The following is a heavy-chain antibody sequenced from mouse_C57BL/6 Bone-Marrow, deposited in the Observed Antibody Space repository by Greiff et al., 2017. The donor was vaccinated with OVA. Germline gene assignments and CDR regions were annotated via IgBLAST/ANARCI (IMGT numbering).Heavy chain of an antibody. CDR1: GYTFTSYW. Sequence: QVQLKQSGAELVMPGASVKLSCKASGYTFTSYWMHWVKQRPGQGLEWIGEIDPSDSYTNYNQKFKGKSTLTVDKSSSTAYMQLSSLTSEDSAVYYCASYGNYPLAYWGQGTLVTVSA. J-gene: IGHJ3*01. D-gene: IGHD2-1*01. V-gene: IGHV1-69*01. CDR3: ASYGNYPLAY. CDR2: IDPSDSYT.